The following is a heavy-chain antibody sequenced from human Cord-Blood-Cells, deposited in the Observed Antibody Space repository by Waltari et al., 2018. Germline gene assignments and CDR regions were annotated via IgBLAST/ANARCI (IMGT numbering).Heavy chain of an antibody. CDR1: GYTFTGDY. D-gene: IGHD6-19*01. J-gene: IGHJ4*02. V-gene: IGHV1-2*02. CDR2: INPNSGGT. CDR3: ARRGPYSSGWYGY. Sequence: QVQLVQSGAEVKKTGASVKVSGKASGYTFTGDYMTWVRKAPGQGLEWMGWINPNSGGTNYAQKFQGRVTMTRDTSISTAYMELSRLRSDDTAVYYCARRGPYSSGWYGYWGQGTLVTVSS.